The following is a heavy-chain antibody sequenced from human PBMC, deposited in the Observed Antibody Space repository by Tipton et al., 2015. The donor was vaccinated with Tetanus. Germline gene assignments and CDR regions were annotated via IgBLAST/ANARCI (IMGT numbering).Heavy chain of an antibody. D-gene: IGHD5-12*01. J-gene: IGHJ6*03. CDR2: INPSGGST. CDR1: GYTFTSYY. CDR3: ARAGGSFSGYDYFPEWSYYYYYYMDV. V-gene: IGHV1-46*01. Sequence: QSGPEVKKPGASVKVSCKASGYTFTSYYMHWVRQAPGQGLEWMGIINPSGGSTSYAQKFQGRVTMTRDTSTSTVYLELSSLRSEDTAVYYCARAGGSFSGYDYFPEWSYYYYYYMDVWGKGTTVTVSS.